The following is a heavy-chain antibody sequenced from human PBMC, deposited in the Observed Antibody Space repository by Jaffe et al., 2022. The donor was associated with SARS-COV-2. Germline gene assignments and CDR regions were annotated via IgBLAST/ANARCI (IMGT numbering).Heavy chain of an antibody. Sequence: QLQLQESGPGLLKPSETLSLTCTVSGGSIGSGGYYWAWIRQPPGKGLEWIASISYDGSTYYSPSLRSRATISGDTSKNQFSLRLTSVTATDTAVFYCARRPMVGAAAHSFDYWGQGTLVTVSS. CDR3: ARRPMVGAAAHSFDY. CDR2: ISYDGST. D-gene: IGHD1-26*01. J-gene: IGHJ4*02. CDR1: GGSIGSGGYY. V-gene: IGHV4-39*01.